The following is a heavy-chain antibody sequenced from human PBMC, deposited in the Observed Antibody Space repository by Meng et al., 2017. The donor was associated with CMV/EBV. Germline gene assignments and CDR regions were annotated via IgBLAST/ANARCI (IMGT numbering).Heavy chain of an antibody. CDR3: AGVRSEVGALWGLWTSFDP. D-gene: IGHD1-26*01. CDR2: IIPILGIA. Sequence: SVKVSCKASGGTFSSYTISWVRQAPGQGLEWMGRIIPILGIANYAQKFQGRVTITADKSTSTAYMELSSLRSEDTAVYYCAGVRSEVGALWGLWTSFDPWGQGTLVTVSS. CDR1: GGTFSSYT. V-gene: IGHV1-69*02. J-gene: IGHJ5*02.